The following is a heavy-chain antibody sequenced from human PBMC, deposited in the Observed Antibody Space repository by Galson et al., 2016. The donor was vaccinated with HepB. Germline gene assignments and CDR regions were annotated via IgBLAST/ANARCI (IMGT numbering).Heavy chain of an antibody. Sequence: SLRLSCAASGFTFSSYVMSWVRQAPGKGLEWVSGISGSGGGAVYSDSVKGRFTISRDNSRNTLFLQMNSLRVDDTALYYCAKDGVGTIADWYFDLWGRGTLVTVSS. V-gene: IGHV3-23*01. CDR2: ISGSGGGA. J-gene: IGHJ2*01. CDR3: AKDGVGTIADWYFDL. D-gene: IGHD1-26*01. CDR1: GFTFSSYV.